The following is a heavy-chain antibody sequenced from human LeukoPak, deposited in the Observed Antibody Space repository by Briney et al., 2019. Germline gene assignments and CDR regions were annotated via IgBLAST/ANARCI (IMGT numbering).Heavy chain of an antibody. D-gene: IGHD3-10*02. Sequence: ASVKVSCKASGGTFSNYALNWVRQAPGQGLEWMGGIIPVFGTAKYPQSFQGRVTITADESTRTAYMDLSSLRSEDTAIYYCAELGITMIGGVWGKGTTVTISS. CDR1: GGTFSNYA. CDR3: AELGITMIGGV. J-gene: IGHJ6*04. V-gene: IGHV1-69*01. CDR2: IIPVFGTA.